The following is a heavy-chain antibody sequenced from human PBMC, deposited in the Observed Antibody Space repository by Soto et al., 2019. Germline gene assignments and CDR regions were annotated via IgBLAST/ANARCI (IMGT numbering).Heavy chain of an antibody. Sequence: GASLRLSCAASGFTFSNYGMNWVRQAPGKGLEWVSYISSGNTIYYTESVEGRFTISRDNAKNSLYLQMNSLRAEDTAVYYCARDRTYSTGWYHYYEYWGQAALVTVSS. D-gene: IGHD6-19*01. CDR3: ARDRTYSTGWYHYYEY. CDR1: GFTFSNYG. J-gene: IGHJ4*02. V-gene: IGHV3-48*01. CDR2: ISSGNTI.